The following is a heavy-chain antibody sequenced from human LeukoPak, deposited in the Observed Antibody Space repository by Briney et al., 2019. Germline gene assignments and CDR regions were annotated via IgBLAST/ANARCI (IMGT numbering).Heavy chain of an antibody. Sequence: ASVKVSCKASGYTFTGYYMHWVRQAPGQGLEWMGRINPNSGGTNYAQKFQGRVTMTRDTSISTAYMELSRLRSDDTAVYYCARDSPHDYDDYSNPFDYWGQGTLITVSS. CDR2: INPNSGGT. CDR1: GYTFTGYY. CDR3: ARDSPHDYDDYSNPFDY. J-gene: IGHJ4*02. D-gene: IGHD4-17*01. V-gene: IGHV1-2*06.